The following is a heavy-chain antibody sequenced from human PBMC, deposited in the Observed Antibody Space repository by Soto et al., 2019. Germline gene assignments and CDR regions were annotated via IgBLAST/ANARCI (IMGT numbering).Heavy chain of an antibody. J-gene: IGHJ1*01. V-gene: IGHV1-69*01. D-gene: IGHD1-26*01. Sequence: QVQLVQSGAEVKKPGSSVKISCKASGGTFSSYAISWVRQAPGQGLEWMGGIIPIFGTANYAQKFQGRVTITADESTSTAYMELSGLRSEDTAVYYCARDSPTSTVGAPTEYFQHWGQGTLVTVSS. CDR2: IIPIFGTA. CDR1: GGTFSSYA. CDR3: ARDSPTSTVGAPTEYFQH.